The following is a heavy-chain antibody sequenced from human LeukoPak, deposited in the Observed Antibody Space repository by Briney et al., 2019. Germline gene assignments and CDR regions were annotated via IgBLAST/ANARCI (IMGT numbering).Heavy chain of an antibody. CDR2: ISGSGGST. V-gene: IGHV3-23*01. D-gene: IGHD6-13*01. J-gene: IGHJ3*02. CDR3: AKDRSGIAAAGIDAFDI. Sequence: GGSLRLSCAASGFTFSSYAMSWVRQAPGKGLEWVSAISGSGGSTYYADSVKGRFTISRDHSKNTLYLQMNSLRAEDTAVYYCAKDRSGIAAAGIDAFDIWGQGTMVTVSS. CDR1: GFTFSSYA.